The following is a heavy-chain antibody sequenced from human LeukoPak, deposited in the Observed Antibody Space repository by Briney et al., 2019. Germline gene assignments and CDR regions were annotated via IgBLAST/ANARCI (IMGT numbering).Heavy chain of an antibody. V-gene: IGHV3-72*01. D-gene: IGHD1-26*01. J-gene: IGHJ4*02. CDR2: TKNKANSYTT. CDR1: GFSFSDHY. CDR3: TRTSYSGSFFDY. Sequence: GGSLRLSCAASGFSFSDHYMDWVRQAPGKGLEWVGRTKNKANSYTTEYAASVKGRFTISRDDSKNSLYLQMDSLKTEDTAVYYCTRTSYSGSFFDYWGQGTLVTVPS.